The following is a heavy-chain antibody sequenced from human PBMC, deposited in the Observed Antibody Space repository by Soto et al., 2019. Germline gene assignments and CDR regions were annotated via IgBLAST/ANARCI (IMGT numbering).Heavy chain of an antibody. CDR3: ARAEGY. V-gene: IGHV3-30-3*01. Sequence: GALRLSCAASGFTFSSYAMHWVRQAPGKGLEWVAVISYDGSNKYYADSVKGRFTISRDNSKNTLYLQMNSLRAEDTAVYYCARAEGYWGQGTLVTVSS. CDR2: ISYDGSNK. J-gene: IGHJ4*02. CDR1: GFTFSSYA.